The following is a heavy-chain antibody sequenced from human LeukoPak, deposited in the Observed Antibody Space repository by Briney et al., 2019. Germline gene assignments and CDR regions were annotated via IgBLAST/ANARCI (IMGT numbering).Heavy chain of an antibody. Sequence: APVKVSCKASGYTFTGYYMHWVRQAPGQGLEWMGIINPSGGSTSYAQKFQGRVTMTRDMSTSTVYMELSSLRSEDTAVYYCARRAPTVVRPFDYWGQGTLVTVSS. CDR3: ARRAPTVVRPFDY. V-gene: IGHV1-46*01. D-gene: IGHD4-23*01. CDR2: INPSGGST. J-gene: IGHJ4*02. CDR1: GYTFTGYY.